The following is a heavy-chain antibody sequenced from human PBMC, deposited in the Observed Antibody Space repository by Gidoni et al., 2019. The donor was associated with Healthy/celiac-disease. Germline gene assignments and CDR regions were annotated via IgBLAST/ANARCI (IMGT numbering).Heavy chain of an antibody. J-gene: IGHJ4*02. Sequence: QVQLVQSGAEVKTPGASVKVSCKASGYTFPGYYMHWVRQPPGQGLEWMGRINPNSGGTNYAQKFQGRVTMTRDTSISTAYMELSRLRSDDTAVYYCASTQYSSGWYYFDYWGQGTLVTVSS. CDR3: ASTQYSSGWYYFDY. CDR2: INPNSGGT. D-gene: IGHD6-19*01. CDR1: GYTFPGYY. V-gene: IGHV1-2*06.